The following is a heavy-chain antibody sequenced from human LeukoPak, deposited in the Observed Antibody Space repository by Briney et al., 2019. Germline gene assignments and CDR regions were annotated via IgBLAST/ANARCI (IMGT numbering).Heavy chain of an antibody. CDR3: AGLWGPVTGYFDY. CDR1: GFTFSNYG. J-gene: IGHJ4*02. D-gene: IGHD6-19*01. V-gene: IGHV3-33*01. CDR2: MWYDGSNK. Sequence: GGSLRLSCAASGFTFSNYGMHWVRQAPGKGLEWVAVMWYDGSNKYYTDSVKGRFTISRDNSKNTVYLQMNSLRAEDTAVYYCAGLWGPVTGYFDYWGQGTLVTVSS.